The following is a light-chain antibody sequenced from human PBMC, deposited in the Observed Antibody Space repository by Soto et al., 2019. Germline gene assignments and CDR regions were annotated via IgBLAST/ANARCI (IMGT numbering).Light chain of an antibody. CDR1: SSDVGAYEH. V-gene: IGLV2-14*03. CDR3: SSYSTTNIFV. J-gene: IGLJ1*01. Sequence: QSALTQPASVSGSPGQSVTIFCTGASSDVGAYEHVSWYQQHPGRAPKLILYDVNNRPSGVSNHFSGSKSGNTASLVISGLQANVEADYYFSSYSTTNIFVFGSGTKLTVL. CDR2: DVN.